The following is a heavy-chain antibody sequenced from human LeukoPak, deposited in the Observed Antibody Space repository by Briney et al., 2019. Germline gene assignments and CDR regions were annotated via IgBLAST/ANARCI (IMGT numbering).Heavy chain of an antibody. Sequence: GSLRLSCAASGFTFSSYWMHWVRQAPGKGLVWVSRINSDGSSTSYADSVKGRFTISRDNAKNTLYLQMNSLRAEDTAVYYCARDWKKDTAIRPLDYWGQGTLVTVSS. CDR2: INSDGSST. CDR3: ARDWKKDTAIRPLDY. J-gene: IGHJ4*02. CDR1: GFTFSSYW. V-gene: IGHV3-74*01. D-gene: IGHD5-18*01.